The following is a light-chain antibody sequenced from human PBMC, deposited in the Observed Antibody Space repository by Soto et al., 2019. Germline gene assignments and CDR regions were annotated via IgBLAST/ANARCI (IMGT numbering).Light chain of an antibody. J-gene: IGKJ5*01. CDR3: QQYTGPPTT. CDR2: GAS. Sequence: EIILTQSPDTLSLSPGERATXXXXXSQTVSSNYLAWCQQRPGQAPRLLIYGASTRAAGIPDRFSGSGSGTDFTLTITRLEPEDSAVYFCQQYTGPPTTFGQGTRLEIK. CDR1: QTVSSNY. V-gene: IGKV3-20*01.